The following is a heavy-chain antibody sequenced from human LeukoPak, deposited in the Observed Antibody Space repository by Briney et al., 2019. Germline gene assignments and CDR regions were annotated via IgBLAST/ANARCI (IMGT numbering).Heavy chain of an antibody. V-gene: IGHV3-30*02. Sequence: GGSLRLSCAASGFTYSSYEMNWVRQAPGEGLEWVAFIRYDGSHKYYADSVKGRFTISRDDSKYTLYLQMNSLRVEDTAVYYCARDWYHAIDYWGQGTLVTVSS. CDR1: GFTYSSYE. CDR2: IRYDGSHK. CDR3: ARDWYHAIDY. D-gene: IGHD2-2*01. J-gene: IGHJ4*02.